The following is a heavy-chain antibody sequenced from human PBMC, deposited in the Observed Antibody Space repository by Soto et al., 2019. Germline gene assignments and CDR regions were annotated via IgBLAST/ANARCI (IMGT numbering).Heavy chain of an antibody. CDR3: ARTAAAGKYYEGVDV. CDR2: IYPGDSDT. J-gene: IGHJ6*02. CDR1: GYSFTSYW. Sequence: EVQLVQSGAEVKKPGESLKISCKGSGYSFTSYWIGWVRQMPGKGLEWRGIIYPGDSDTRYSPSFQGQVTISADKSIRTAYLQWSSLKASDTASYYCARTAAAGKYYEGVDVWGQGTTVTVSS. V-gene: IGHV5-51*01. D-gene: IGHD6-13*01.